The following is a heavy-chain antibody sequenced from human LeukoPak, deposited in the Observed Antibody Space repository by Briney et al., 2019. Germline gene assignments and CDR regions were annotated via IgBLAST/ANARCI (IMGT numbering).Heavy chain of an antibody. J-gene: IGHJ4*02. Sequence: GASVKVSCKASGYTFTSYAMHWVRQAPGQRLEWMGWSNASNGNTKYSQEFQGRVTITRDTSASTAYMELSSLRSEDMAVYYCARGSGYDYQNFDYWGQGTLVTVSS. CDR3: ARGSGYDYQNFDY. CDR1: GYTFTSYA. D-gene: IGHD5-12*01. V-gene: IGHV1-3*02. CDR2: SNASNGNT.